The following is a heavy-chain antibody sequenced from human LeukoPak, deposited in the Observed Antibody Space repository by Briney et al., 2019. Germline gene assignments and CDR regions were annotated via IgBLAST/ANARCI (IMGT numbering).Heavy chain of an antibody. CDR2: INQSGST. CDR1: GGSFSGYY. Sequence: SETLSLTCAVYGGSFSGYYWSWIRQPPGKGLEWIGEINQSGSTNYNPSLKSRVTISVDTSKNQFSLKLSSVTAADTAVYYCARGGAVVVVAATSWFDPWGQGTLVTVSS. D-gene: IGHD2-15*01. J-gene: IGHJ5*02. CDR3: ARGGAVVVVAATSWFDP. V-gene: IGHV4-34*01.